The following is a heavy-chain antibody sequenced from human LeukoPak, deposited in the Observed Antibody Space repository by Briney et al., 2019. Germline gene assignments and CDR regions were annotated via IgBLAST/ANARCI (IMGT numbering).Heavy chain of an antibody. CDR1: GGSISSGSYY. V-gene: IGHV4-39*01. J-gene: IGHJ4*02. Sequence: SSETLSLTCTVSGGSISSGSYYWGWIRQPPGKGLEWIGSIYYTGGTYYNPSLKSRATISVDTSKNQFSLKLTSVTAADTGVYFCARQYDYWGQGTLVTVSS. CDR2: IYYTGGT. CDR3: ARQYDY.